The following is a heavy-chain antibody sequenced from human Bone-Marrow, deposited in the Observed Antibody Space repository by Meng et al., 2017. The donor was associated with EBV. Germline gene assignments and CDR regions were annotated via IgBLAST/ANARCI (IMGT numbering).Heavy chain of an antibody. D-gene: IGHD3-10*01. CDR1: GDRFRSDA. CDR3: ASESGRGFTPDY. J-gene: IGHJ4*02. Sequence: VKKPGSSVKGSWKTSGDRFRSDAVSWVRQAPGQGLEWMGGLIPMVGAPHYAQKFQGRVTITADESTSTHSMQLNSLRSEDTAMYYCASESGRGFTPDYWGQGTLVTVSS. V-gene: IGHV1-69*01. CDR2: LIPMVGAP.